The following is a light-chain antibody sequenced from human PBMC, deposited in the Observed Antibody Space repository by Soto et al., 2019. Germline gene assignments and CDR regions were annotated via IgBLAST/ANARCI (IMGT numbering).Light chain of an antibody. CDR2: GNS. V-gene: IGLV1-40*01. CDR3: QSYDSSLSGWV. J-gene: IGLJ3*02. CDR1: ISNIGAGYD. Sequence: QSVLTQPPSVSGAPGQRVTISCTGSISNIGAGYDVHWYQQLPGTAPKLLIYGNSNRLSGVPDRFSGSKSGTSASLAITGLQAEDEADYYCQSYDSSLSGWVFGGGTKVTVL.